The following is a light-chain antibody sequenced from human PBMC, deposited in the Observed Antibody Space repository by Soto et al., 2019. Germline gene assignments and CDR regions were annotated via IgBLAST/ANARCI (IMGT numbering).Light chain of an antibody. J-gene: IGLJ3*02. CDR3: ASYTSSSTWV. V-gene: IGLV2-14*01. CDR2: EVS. Sequence: QSALTQPASVSGSPGQSITISCPGTSSDVGGYKYVSWFQQHPGKAPKLIIYEVSNRPSGVSNRFSGSKSGNTASLTISGLQAEDEADYYCASYTSSSTWVFGGGTQLTVL. CDR1: SSDVGGYKY.